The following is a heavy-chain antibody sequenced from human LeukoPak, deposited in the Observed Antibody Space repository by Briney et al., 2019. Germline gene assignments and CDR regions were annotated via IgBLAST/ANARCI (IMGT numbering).Heavy chain of an antibody. J-gene: IGHJ6*02. CDR1: GFTFSTYA. CDR3: AREDPQTKVPEGMDI. CDR2: IYYSGTT. D-gene: IGHD4/OR15-4a*01. Sequence: GSLRLSCAASGFTFSTYAMSWVRQAPGKGLEWIGYIYYSGTTNYNPSLKSRVTISVDTSKNQFSLKLNSVTAADTAVYYCAREDPQTKVPEGMDIWGQGTTVTVSS. V-gene: IGHV4-59*01.